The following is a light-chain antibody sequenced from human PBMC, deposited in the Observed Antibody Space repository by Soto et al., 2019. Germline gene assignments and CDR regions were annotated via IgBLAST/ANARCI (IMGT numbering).Light chain of an antibody. CDR1: SSDVGGYNY. J-gene: IGLJ2*01. Sequence: QSALTQPASVSGSPGQSITISCTGTSSDVGGYNYVSWYQHHPGKAPKLIIYDVTNRPSGVSNRFSGSKSGNTASLSISGLQAEDEAEYSGATYTSGSTIFGGGTKLTVL. CDR2: DVT. V-gene: IGLV2-14*03. CDR3: ATYTSGSTI.